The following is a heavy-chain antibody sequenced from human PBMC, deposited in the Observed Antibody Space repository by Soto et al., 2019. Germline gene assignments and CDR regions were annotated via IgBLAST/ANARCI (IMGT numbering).Heavy chain of an antibody. V-gene: IGHV3-30-3*01. J-gene: IGHJ6*02. CDR3: ARGPYCTNGVCYPPLGMDV. CDR2: ISYDGSNK. CDR1: GFTFSSYA. D-gene: IGHD2-8*01. Sequence: QVQLVESGGGVVQPGRSLRLSCAASGFTFSSYAMHWVRQAPGKGLEWVAVISYDGSNKYYADSVKGRFTISRDNSKNTLYQQMNSLRAEDTAVYYCARGPYCTNGVCYPPLGMDVWGQGTTVTVSS.